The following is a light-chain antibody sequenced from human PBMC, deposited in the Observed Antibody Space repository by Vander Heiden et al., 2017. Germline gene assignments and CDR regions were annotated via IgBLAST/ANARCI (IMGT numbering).Light chain of an antibody. CDR1: QSLLHSNGYNY. J-gene: IGKJ2*01. CDR2: LGS. CDR3: MQALQTPLYT. Sequence: IVMTQSPLSLPVTPGEPASISCRSSQSLLHSNGYNYLDWYLQKPGQSPQLLIYLGSNRASGVPDRFSGSGSGTDFTLKISRVEAEDVEVYYCMQALQTPLYTFGQGTKLEIK. V-gene: IGKV2-28*01.